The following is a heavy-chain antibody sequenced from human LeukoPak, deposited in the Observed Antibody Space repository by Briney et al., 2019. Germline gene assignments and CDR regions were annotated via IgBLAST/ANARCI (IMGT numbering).Heavy chain of an antibody. D-gene: IGHD4-17*01. J-gene: IGHJ4*02. V-gene: IGHV4-30-4*01. CDR3: ARVVRLRGLPDYFDY. Sequence: PSETLSIICTVSGGSISSGDYYWSWIRQPPGKGLEWIGYIYYSGSTYYNPSLKSRVTISVDTSKNQFSLKLSSVTAADTAVYYCARVVRLRGLPDYFDYWGQGTLVTVSS. CDR1: GGSISSGDYY. CDR2: IYYSGST.